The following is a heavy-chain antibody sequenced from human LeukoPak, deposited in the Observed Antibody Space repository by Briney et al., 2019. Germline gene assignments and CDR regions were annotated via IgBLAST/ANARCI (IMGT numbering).Heavy chain of an antibody. CDR2: IIPIFGTA. CDR1: GGTFSSYA. J-gene: IGHJ5*02. V-gene: IGHV1-69*13. CDR3: ARGDIAADWFDP. Sequence: ASVKVSCKASGGTFSSYAISWVRQAPGQGLEWMGGIIPIFGTANYAQKFQGRVTITADESTSTAYMELSSLRSEYTAVYHCARGDIAADWFDPWGQGTLVTVSS. D-gene: IGHD6-13*01.